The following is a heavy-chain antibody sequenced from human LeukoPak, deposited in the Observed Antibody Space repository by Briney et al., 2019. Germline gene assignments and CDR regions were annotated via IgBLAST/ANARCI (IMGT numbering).Heavy chain of an antibody. CDR1: GYTFTGYY. V-gene: IGHV1-2*02. CDR3: ARDRRFKSNYMDV. CDR2: INPNSGGT. J-gene: IGHJ6*03. Sequence: ASVKVSCKASGYTFTGYYMHWVRQAPGQGLERMGWINPNSGGTNYAQKFQGRVTMTRDTSISTAYMELSRLRSDDTAVYYCARDRRFKSNYMDVWGKGTTVTVSS. D-gene: IGHD3-10*01.